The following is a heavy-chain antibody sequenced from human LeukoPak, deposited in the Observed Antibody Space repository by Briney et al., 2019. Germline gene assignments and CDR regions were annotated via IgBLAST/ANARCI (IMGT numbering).Heavy chain of an antibody. J-gene: IGHJ4*02. V-gene: IGHV3-74*01. D-gene: IGHD3-22*01. CDR3: GRSGDYYDSSGYYD. CDR2: TNSDGSST. Sequence: GGSLRLSCAASGFTFRSYWMHWVRQAPGKGLVWVSHTNSDGSSTSYADSVKGRFTISRDNAKNTLYLQMNSLRAEDTAVYYCGRSGDYYDSSGYYDWGQGTLVTVSS. CDR1: GFTFRSYW.